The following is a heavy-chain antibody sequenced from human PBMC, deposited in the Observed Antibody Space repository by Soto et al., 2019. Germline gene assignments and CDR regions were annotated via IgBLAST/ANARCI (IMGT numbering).Heavy chain of an antibody. D-gene: IGHD6-19*01. CDR1: GFTFSSYA. CDR3: AREFEEWLAYYGMDV. V-gene: IGHV3-30-3*01. J-gene: IGHJ6*02. Sequence: GGSLRLSCAASGFTFSSYAMHWVRQAPGKGLEWVAVISYDGSNKYYADSVKGRFTISRDNSKNTLYLQTNSLRAEDTAVYYCAREFEEWLAYYGMDVWGQGTTVTVSS. CDR2: ISYDGSNK.